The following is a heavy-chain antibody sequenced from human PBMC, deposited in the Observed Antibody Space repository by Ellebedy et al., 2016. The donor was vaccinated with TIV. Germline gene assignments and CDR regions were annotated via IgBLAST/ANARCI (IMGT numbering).Heavy chain of an antibody. CDR3: ASGDYRFDS. V-gene: IGHV1-69*06. Sequence: ANYAQKFQGRVTITADKSTNTAYMELSSLTSEDTAVYYCASGDYRFDSWGLGTLVTVSS. J-gene: IGHJ4*02. CDR2: A. D-gene: IGHD4-17*01.